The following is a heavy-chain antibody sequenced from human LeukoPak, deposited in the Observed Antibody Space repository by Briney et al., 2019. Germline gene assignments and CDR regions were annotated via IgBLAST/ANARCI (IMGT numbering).Heavy chain of an antibody. Sequence: PSETLSLTCTVSGGSISSSSYYWGWIRQPPGKGLEWIGSIYYSGSTYYNPSLKSRVTISVDTSKNQFSLKLSSVTAADTAVYYCARDYPPYPDAFDIWGQGTMVTVSS. CDR2: IYYSGST. V-gene: IGHV4-39*07. CDR1: GGSISSSSYY. CDR3: ARDYPPYPDAFDI. J-gene: IGHJ3*02.